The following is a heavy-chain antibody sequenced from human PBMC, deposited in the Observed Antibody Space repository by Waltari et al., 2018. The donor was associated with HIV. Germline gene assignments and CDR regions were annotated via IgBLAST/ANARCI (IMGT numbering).Heavy chain of an antibody. Sequence: EVQLMESGGGLVQPGGSLRLSCAASGFTFTNYWIHWVRQAPGKGLVWVSRISIPGPSTDYADSVEGRFTVSRDNAKSTVYLQMNSLRAEDTAVYYCTRGLWSGYEYYFDSWGQGTLVTVSS. CDR2: ISIPGPST. D-gene: IGHD5-12*01. V-gene: IGHV3-74*01. CDR3: TRGLWSGYEYYFDS. J-gene: IGHJ4*02. CDR1: GFTFTNYW.